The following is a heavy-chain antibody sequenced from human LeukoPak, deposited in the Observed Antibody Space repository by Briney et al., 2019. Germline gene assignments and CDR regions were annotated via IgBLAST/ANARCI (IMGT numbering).Heavy chain of an antibody. V-gene: IGHV3-23*01. Sequence: PGGSLRLSCAASGFTFSSYAMSWVRQAPGKGLEWVSAISGSGGSTYYADSVKGRFTISRDNSKNTLYLQMNSLRAEDTAVYYCAKDQFRSSFEIRLDAFDIWGQGTVVTVSS. CDR2: ISGSGGST. CDR3: AKDQFRSSFEIRLDAFDI. J-gene: IGHJ3*02. CDR1: GFTFSSYA. D-gene: IGHD6-6*01.